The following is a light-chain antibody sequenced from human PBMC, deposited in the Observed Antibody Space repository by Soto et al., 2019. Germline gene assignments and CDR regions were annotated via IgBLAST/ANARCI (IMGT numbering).Light chain of an antibody. CDR2: DAS. CDR3: QQYGDTPQT. V-gene: IGKV3-20*01. J-gene: IGKJ1*01. Sequence: EIVLTQSPGTLPLSLGERATLSCRASQSVRSSYLAWYQQKPGQAPRLLIYDASSRATGIPDRFSGSGSGTDFTLTISRLEPEDFAVYYCQQYGDTPQTFGQGTKVDIK. CDR1: QSVRSSY.